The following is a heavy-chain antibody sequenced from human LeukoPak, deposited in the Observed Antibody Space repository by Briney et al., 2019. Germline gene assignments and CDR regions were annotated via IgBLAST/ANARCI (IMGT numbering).Heavy chain of an antibody. V-gene: IGHV4-38-2*02. CDR3: ARQIGYSYGYFDY. CDR1: GYSISSGYY. CDR2: IYHSGRT. Sequence: TPSETLSLTCTVSGYSISSGYYWAWIRQPPGKGLDWIGSIYHSGRTDYNPSLKSRVTISVDTSKNQFSLKLSSLTAADTAVYYCARQIGYSYGYFDYWGQGTLVTVSS. J-gene: IGHJ4*02. D-gene: IGHD5-18*01.